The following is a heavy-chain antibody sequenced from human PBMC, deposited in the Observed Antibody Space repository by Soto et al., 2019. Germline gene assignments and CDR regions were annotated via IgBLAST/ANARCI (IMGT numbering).Heavy chain of an antibody. CDR1: GFSFSDSW. Sequence: ESGGGLVQPGGSLRLSCAASGFSFSDSWMDWVRQAPGKGLEWVANIGQDGSEKYYVDSVKGRFTISRDNAKNSVYLQMTTLRAEDTAVYYCSRRLEVWGQGTTVTVSS. V-gene: IGHV3-7*05. CDR3: SRRLEV. J-gene: IGHJ6*02. CDR2: IGQDGSEK.